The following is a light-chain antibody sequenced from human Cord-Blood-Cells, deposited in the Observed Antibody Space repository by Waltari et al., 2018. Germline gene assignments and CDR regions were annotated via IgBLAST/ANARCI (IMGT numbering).Light chain of an antibody. V-gene: IGLV4-69*01. CDR3: QTWGTGIVV. Sequence: QLVLTQSPSASASLGASVKLTCTLSSGHSSYAIAWHQQQPEKGPRYLMKLNSDGSHGKGDGLPDRFSGSSSGAERYLTISSLQSEDEADYYCQTWGTGIVVFGGGTKLTVL. CDR1: SGHSSYA. CDR2: LNSDGSH. J-gene: IGLJ2*01.